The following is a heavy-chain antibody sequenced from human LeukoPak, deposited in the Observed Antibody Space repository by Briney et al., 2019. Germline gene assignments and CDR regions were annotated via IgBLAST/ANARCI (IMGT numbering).Heavy chain of an antibody. Sequence: SETLSLTCTVSNDSISSGDYYWNWIRQPPGKGLEWIGYIFHRGGTSYNPSLKNRILFSVDTSQNQFSLKLNSVTAADTAAYYCVREILYCSGGSCYRGPFDNWGQGTLVTVSA. CDR1: NDSISSGDYY. CDR3: VREILYCSGGSCYRGPFDN. V-gene: IGHV4-30-4*01. CDR2: IFHRGGT. J-gene: IGHJ4*02. D-gene: IGHD2-15*01.